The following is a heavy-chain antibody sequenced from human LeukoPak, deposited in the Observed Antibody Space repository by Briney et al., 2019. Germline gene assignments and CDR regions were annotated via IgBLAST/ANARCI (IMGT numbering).Heavy chain of an antibody. V-gene: IGHV1-2*06. J-gene: IGHJ5*02. Sequence: ASVKVSCKASGYTFTGYYMHWVRQAPGQGLEWMGRINPNSGGTNYAQKFQGRVTMTRDTSISTAYMELSRLRSDDTAVYYCARTGGYCSGGSCYSNWFDPWGQGTLVTASS. CDR2: INPNSGGT. CDR1: GYTFTGYY. D-gene: IGHD2-15*01. CDR3: ARTGGYCSGGSCYSNWFDP.